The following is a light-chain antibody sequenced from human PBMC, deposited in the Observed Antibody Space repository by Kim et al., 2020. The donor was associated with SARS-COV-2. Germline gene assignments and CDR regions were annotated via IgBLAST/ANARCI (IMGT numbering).Light chain of an antibody. V-gene: IGKV1-12*01. CDR2: AAS. CDR1: HCISSW. Sequence: ASIGVGVTITGRARHCISSWLCWYQQKPEKAPKLLIYAASTLQSGVRSRLSCSGTGTDLELTITSLHPEDFESSYCHQADTFPWTFGQGTKVDIK. J-gene: IGKJ1*01. CDR3: HQADTFPWT.